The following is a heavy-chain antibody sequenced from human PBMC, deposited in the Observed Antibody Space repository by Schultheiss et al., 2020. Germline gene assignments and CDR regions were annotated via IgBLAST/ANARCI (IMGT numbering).Heavy chain of an antibody. CDR1: GFTFSRYR. Sequence: GSLRLSCAGFGFTFSRYRMSWVRQAPGKGLEWVSAISGSGGSTYYADSVKGRFTISRDNSKNTLYLQMNSLRAEDTAVYYCAKVPGILWFGEGDAFDIWGQGTMVTVSS. D-gene: IGHD3-10*01. CDR3: AKVPGILWFGEGDAFDI. CDR2: ISGSGGST. J-gene: IGHJ3*02. V-gene: IGHV3-23*01.